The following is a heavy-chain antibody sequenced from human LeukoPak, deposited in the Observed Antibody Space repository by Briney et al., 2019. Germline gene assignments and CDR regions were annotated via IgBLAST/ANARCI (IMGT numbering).Heavy chain of an antibody. V-gene: IGHV3-9*01. D-gene: IGHD2-2*01. J-gene: IGHJ4*02. Sequence: PGRSLRLSCAASGFNFDEYAMHWVRQAPGKGLEWVSGIGWNSGTIGYADSVKGRFSISRDNSKSALYLQLSSLRPEDTAVYYCTREGRFKAQHLFDYWGQGTMVTVSS. CDR1: GFNFDEYA. CDR3: TREGRFKAQHLFDY. CDR2: IGWNSGTI.